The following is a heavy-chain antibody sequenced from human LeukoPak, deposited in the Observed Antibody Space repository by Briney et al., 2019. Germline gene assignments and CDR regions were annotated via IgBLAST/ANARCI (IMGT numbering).Heavy chain of an antibody. CDR3: AKDRSIGTYYTFDH. J-gene: IGHJ4*02. D-gene: IGHD1-26*01. Sequence: GGSLRLSCAASGFTFSSYAMHWVRQAPGKGLEWVAVISYDGSNKYYADSVKGRFTVSRGNSNNRLYLHMSGLTAADTAVYYCAKDRSIGTYYTFDHWGQGSLVTVSS. CDR1: GFTFSSYA. CDR2: ISYDGSNK. V-gene: IGHV3-30*04.